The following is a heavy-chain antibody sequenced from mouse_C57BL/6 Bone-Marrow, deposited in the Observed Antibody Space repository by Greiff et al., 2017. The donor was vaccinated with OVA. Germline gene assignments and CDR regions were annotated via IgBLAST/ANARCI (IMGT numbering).Heavy chain of an antibody. Sequence: QVQLQQSGAELMKPGASVKLSCKATGYTFTGYWIEWVKQRPGHGLEWIGEILPGSGSTNYNEKFKGKATFTADTSSNTAYMQLSSLTTEDSAIYYCAYYGSSYGNYAMDYWGQGTSVTVSS. D-gene: IGHD1-1*01. CDR1: GYTFTGYW. V-gene: IGHV1-9*01. CDR2: ILPGSGST. CDR3: AYYGSSYGNYAMDY. J-gene: IGHJ4*01.